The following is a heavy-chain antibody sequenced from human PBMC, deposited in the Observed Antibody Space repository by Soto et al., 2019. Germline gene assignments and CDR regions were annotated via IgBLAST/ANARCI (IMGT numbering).Heavy chain of an antibody. Sequence: SDTLSLTCTVSGGSISSYYWSWIRQPPGKGLEWIGYIYYSGSTNYNPSLKSRVTISVDTSKNQFSLKLSSVTAADTAVYYCARDTYYYDSSGYFDYWGQGTLVTVSS. CDR2: IYYSGST. J-gene: IGHJ4*02. CDR3: ARDTYYYDSSGYFDY. D-gene: IGHD3-22*01. V-gene: IGHV4-59*01. CDR1: GGSISSYY.